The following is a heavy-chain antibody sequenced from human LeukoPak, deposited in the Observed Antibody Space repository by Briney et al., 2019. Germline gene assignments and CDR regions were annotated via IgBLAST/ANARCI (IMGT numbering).Heavy chain of an antibody. CDR2: INSDGSST. CDR3: AGAYYYDSSGYFPWYFDY. Sequence: PGGSLRLSCAASGFTFSSYWMHWVRQAPGKGLVWVSRINSDGSSTSYADSVKGRFTISRDNAKNTLYLQMNSLRAEDTAVYYCAGAYYYDSSGYFPWYFDYWGQGTLVTVSS. D-gene: IGHD3-22*01. J-gene: IGHJ4*02. CDR1: GFTFSSYW. V-gene: IGHV3-74*01.